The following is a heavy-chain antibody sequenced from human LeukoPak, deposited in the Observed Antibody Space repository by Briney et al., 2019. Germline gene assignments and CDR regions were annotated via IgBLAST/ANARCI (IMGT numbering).Heavy chain of an antibody. CDR2: ISGDGGTA. Sequence: GGSLRLSCAAFEFTFDKYAMHWVRQAPGQGLEWVSVISGDGGTAYFADSFKGRFTISRDNSKNSLYLQLNSLRPEDTALYFCTKETRGGAFDIWGQGTVVTVSS. V-gene: IGHV3-43*02. J-gene: IGHJ3*02. D-gene: IGHD3-16*01. CDR3: TKETRGGAFDI. CDR1: EFTFDKYA.